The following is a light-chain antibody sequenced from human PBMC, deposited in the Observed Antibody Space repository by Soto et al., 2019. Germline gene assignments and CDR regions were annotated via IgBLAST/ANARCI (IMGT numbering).Light chain of an antibody. J-gene: IGKJ1*01. CDR2: KAS. CDR3: QNYNSYSEA. CDR1: QTISSW. Sequence: IQMPSSPCTLSGAVVYISKITFIASQTISSWLAWYQQKPGKAPKLLIYKASTLKSGVPSRFSGSGSGTEFTLTISSLQPDDFATYYCQNYNSYSEACGQGNKGDI. V-gene: IGKV1-5*03.